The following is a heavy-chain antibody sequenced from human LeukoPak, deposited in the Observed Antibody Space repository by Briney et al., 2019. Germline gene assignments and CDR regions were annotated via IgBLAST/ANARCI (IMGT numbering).Heavy chain of an antibody. CDR2: IRHDGSIK. CDR1: GFIFSTYG. J-gene: IGHJ4*02. V-gene: IGHV3-30*02. D-gene: IGHD6-19*01. Sequence: PGGSLRLSCAASGFIFSTYGMYWVRQAPGKGLEWVAFIRHDGSIKNYADSVKGRSTISRDNSKNTLYLQMNSLRAEDTAVYYCAKDPPLSSGWYLIKSYPFDYWGQGTLVTVSS. CDR3: AKDPPLSSGWYLIKSYPFDY.